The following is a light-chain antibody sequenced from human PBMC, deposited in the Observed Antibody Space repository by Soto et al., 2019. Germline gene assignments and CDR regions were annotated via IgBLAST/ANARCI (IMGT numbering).Light chain of an antibody. J-gene: IGKJ4*01. Sequence: ETVMTQSPATLSLSPGERATLSCRASQSVSSKLVWYQQKPGQAPRFLIYGASTRATGIPARFRGSGSGTEVTLTIDSLQSEDVAVNYCQQYNDWPPAVGGGTKVESK. CDR3: QQYNDWPPA. CDR1: QSVSSK. V-gene: IGKV3-15*01. CDR2: GAS.